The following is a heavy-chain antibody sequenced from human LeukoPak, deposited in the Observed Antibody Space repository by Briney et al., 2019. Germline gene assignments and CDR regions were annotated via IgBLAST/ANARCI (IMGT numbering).Heavy chain of an antibody. V-gene: IGHV3-23*01. CDR2: ISGGGSYT. Sequence: GGSLRLSCVGSGFSFSGFAMSWVRQAPGKGLEWVSTISGGGSYTYFADSVKGRFTVSRDDSKSMHFLQMNSLRPEDTALYFCATRITVSAGYYLDSWGRGTLVTVSS. CDR3: ATRITVSAGYYLDS. J-gene: IGHJ4*02. D-gene: IGHD2-15*01. CDR1: GFSFSGFA.